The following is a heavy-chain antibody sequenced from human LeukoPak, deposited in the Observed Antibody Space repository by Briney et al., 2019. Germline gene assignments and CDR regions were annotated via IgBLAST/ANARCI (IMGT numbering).Heavy chain of an antibody. CDR1: GFTFRDYA. Sequence: GGSLRLSCSASGFTFRDYAMSWVRQAPGKGLEWVANIKHDGSEKYYVDSVKGRFTISRDNAESSLYLQMNNLRVEDTAVYYCARDAGWRLLDYWGRGTQVTVSS. D-gene: IGHD6-25*01. CDR3: ARDAGWRLLDY. CDR2: IKHDGSEK. V-gene: IGHV3-7*01. J-gene: IGHJ4*02.